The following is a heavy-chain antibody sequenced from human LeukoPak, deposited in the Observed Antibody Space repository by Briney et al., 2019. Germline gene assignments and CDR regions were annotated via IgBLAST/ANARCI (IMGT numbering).Heavy chain of an antibody. Sequence: ASVKVSCKASGYTFTSYGISWVRQALGQGLEWMGWISAYNGNTNYAQKLQGRVTMTTDTSTSTAYMELRSLRSDDTAVYYCARVSGYCSSTSCYSADYWGQGTLVTVSS. J-gene: IGHJ4*02. CDR2: ISAYNGNT. CDR1: GYTFTSYG. V-gene: IGHV1-18*01. D-gene: IGHD2-2*01. CDR3: ARVSGYCSSTSCYSADY.